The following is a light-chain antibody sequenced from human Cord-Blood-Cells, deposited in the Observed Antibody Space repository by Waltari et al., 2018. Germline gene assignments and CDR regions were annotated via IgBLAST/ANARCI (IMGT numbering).Light chain of an antibody. J-gene: IGKJ2*01. Sequence: EIVLTQSPGTLSLSPGERATLSCRASQSVSRSYLAWYQQKPGQAPRLLIYGACSRATGIPDRFSGSGCVTDFTLTISRLEPEDFAVYYCQQYGSSPPYTFGQGTKLEIK. CDR2: GAC. CDR3: QQYGSSPPYT. CDR1: QSVSRSY. V-gene: IGKV3-20*01.